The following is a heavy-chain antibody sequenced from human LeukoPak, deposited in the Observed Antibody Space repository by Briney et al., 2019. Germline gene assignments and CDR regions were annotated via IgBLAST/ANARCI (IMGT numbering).Heavy chain of an antibody. Sequence: ASVKVSCKASGYTFTSYYIHWVRQAPGQGLEWMGVINPRIGVTTYAQSFQGRVTVTRDTSTSTVYMELNSLRSEDTALYYCARIGGGTKTWFDPWGQGTLVTVSS. CDR1: GYTFTSYY. D-gene: IGHD3-16*01. J-gene: IGHJ5*02. CDR3: ARIGGGTKTWFDP. V-gene: IGHV1-46*01. CDR2: INPRIGVT.